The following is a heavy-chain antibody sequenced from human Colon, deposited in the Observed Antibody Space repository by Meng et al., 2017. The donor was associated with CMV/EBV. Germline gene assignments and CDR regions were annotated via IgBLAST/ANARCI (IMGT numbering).Heavy chain of an antibody. V-gene: IGHV3-30*04. J-gene: IGHJ6*02. CDR1: GFTFNTFV. D-gene: IGHD3-10*01. CDR3: AKGSSEFLYYGMDV. Sequence: GGSLRLSCAASGFTFNTFVMHWVRQAPGKGLEWVALISYDGSNQYYADSVKGRFTISRDDSKNTLYMEMNSLRAEDTAVYYCAKGSSEFLYYGMDVWGQGTTVTVSS. CDR2: ISYDGSNQ.